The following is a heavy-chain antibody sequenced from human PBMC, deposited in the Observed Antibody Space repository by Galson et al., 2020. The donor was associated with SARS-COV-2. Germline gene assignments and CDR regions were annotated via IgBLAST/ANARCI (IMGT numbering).Heavy chain of an antibody. CDR2: ISSGSSYI. CDR3: ARVLKYYEILAGYSDYYYGMDV. V-gene: IGHV3-21*01. J-gene: IGHJ6*02. D-gene: IGHD3-9*01. CDR1: GFTFSSYS. Sequence: GGSLRLSCAASGFTFSSYSMHWVRQAPGKGLEWVSSISSGSSYIYYADSVKGRFTISRDNAKNSLYLQMNSLRAEDTAVYYCARVLKYYEILAGYSDYYYGMDVWGQGTTVTVSS.